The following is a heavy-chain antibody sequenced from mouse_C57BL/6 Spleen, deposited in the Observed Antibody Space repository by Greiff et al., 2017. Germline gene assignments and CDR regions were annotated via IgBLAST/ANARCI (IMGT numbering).Heavy chain of an antibody. Sequence: QVHVTQPGAELVKPGASVKLSCKASGYTFTSYWMHWVKQRPGRGLEWIGRIDPNSGGTKYNEKFKSKATLTVDKPSSTAYMQRSSLTSEDSAVYYCARYWDVAYWGQGTLVTVTA. CDR2: IDPNSGGT. CDR3: ARYWDVAY. CDR1: GYTFTSYW. D-gene: IGHD4-1*01. J-gene: IGHJ3*01. V-gene: IGHV1-72*01.